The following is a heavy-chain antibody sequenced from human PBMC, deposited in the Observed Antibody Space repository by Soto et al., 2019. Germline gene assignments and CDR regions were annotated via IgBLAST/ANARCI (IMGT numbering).Heavy chain of an antibody. CDR2: INHSGST. Sequence: SETLSLTCAVYGGSFSGYYWSWIRQPPGKGLEWIGEINHSGSTNYNPSLKSRVTISVDTSKNQFSLKLSSVTAADTAVYYCARSPDIVATIAPYYFDYWGQGTLVTVSS. CDR3: ARSPDIVATIAPYYFDY. CDR1: GGSFSGYY. V-gene: IGHV4-34*01. D-gene: IGHD5-12*01. J-gene: IGHJ4*02.